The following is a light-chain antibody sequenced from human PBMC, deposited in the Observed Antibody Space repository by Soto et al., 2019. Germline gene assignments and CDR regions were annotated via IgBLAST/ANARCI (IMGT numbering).Light chain of an antibody. V-gene: IGKV3-11*01. CDR2: DAS. CDR3: PQRSNWPLT. CDR1: QSVSSY. Sequence: EIVLTQSPATLSLSPGERATLSCRASQSVSSYLAWYQQKPGQSPRLLIYDASNRATGIPARFSGSGSGTDFTLTISSLEPEDFAVYYCPQRSNWPLTFGGVTKVEIK. J-gene: IGKJ4*01.